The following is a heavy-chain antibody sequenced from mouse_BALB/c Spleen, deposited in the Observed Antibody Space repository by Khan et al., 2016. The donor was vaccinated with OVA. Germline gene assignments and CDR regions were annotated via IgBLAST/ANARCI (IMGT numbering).Heavy chain of an antibody. J-gene: IGHJ3*01. CDR1: GFTFSAYG. V-gene: IGHV5-6*01. CDR3: ASHLTGSFAY. D-gene: IGHD4-1*01. CDR2: INSAGYYT. Sequence: EVQLVESGGDLVRPGGSLKLSCAASGFTFSAYGMSWVRQSPDKRLEWVATINSAGYYTYYPDSLKGRFIISRDNAKNTLYLQMRSLKSEDTARYYGASHLTGSFAYWGQGTLVTVSA.